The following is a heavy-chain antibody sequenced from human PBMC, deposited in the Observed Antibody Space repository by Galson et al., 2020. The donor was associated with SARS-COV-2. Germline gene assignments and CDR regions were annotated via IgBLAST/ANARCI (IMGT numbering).Heavy chain of an antibody. CDR2: IYYSGST. J-gene: IGHJ5*02. CDR3: ARRSLGYCTNGVCHSGFDP. V-gene: IGHV4-59*08. Sequence: SQTLSLTCTVSGGSISSYYWSWIRQPPGKGLEWIGYIYYSGSTNYNPYLKSRVTITVDTSKNQFSLKLSSVTASDTAVYYCARRSLGYCTNGVCHSGFDPWGQGTLVAVSS. D-gene: IGHD2-8*01. CDR1: GGSISSYY.